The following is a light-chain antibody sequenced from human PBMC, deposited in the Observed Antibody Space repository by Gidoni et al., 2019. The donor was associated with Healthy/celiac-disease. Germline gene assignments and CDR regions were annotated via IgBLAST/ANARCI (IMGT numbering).Light chain of an antibody. CDR2: GAS. Sequence: DIVLTQSPGTLSLSPGAIATLPCRASQSVSSSYLAWYQQKPGQAPRLLIYGASSRATGIPDRFSGSGSGTDFTLTISRLEPEDFAVYYCQQYGSSPCSFGQGTKLEIK. CDR3: QQYGSSPCS. CDR1: QSVSSSY. V-gene: IGKV3-20*01. J-gene: IGKJ2*04.